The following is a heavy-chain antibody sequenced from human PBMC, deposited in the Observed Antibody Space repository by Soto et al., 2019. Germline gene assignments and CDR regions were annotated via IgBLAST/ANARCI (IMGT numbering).Heavy chain of an antibody. D-gene: IGHD6-25*01. CDR2: ISGSGGTT. Sequence: EVQLLESGGGLVQPGRSLRLSCAASGFTFSNYAMSWVRQAPGQGLDWVSAISGSGGTTYYADSVKGRFTISRDNSKNTLFLQTNSLRAEDAAVYYCAKFFVETGSNSGWPWSFHYWGQGTLVTVSS. CDR3: AKFFVETGSNSGWPWSFHY. CDR1: GFTFSNYA. V-gene: IGHV3-23*01. J-gene: IGHJ4*02.